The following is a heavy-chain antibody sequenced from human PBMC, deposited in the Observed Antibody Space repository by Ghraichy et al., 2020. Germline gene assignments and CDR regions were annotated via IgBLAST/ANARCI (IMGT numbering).Heavy chain of an antibody. J-gene: IGHJ6*02. D-gene: IGHD4-23*01. CDR1: GFSFGSFG. CDR2: ISSTSRNI. CDR3: ARGSTVVRFFYYAGMDV. Sequence: LSLTCVGSGFSFGSFGMSWVRQSPGKGLEWVSYISSTSRNIFYADSVKGRFTISRDNAQNSVYLQMKSLRDEDTAIYYCARGSTVVRFFYYAGMDVWGQGTTVTVSS. V-gene: IGHV3-48*02.